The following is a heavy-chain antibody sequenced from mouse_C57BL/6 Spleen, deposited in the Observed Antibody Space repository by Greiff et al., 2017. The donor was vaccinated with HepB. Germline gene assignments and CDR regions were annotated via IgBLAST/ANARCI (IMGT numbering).Heavy chain of an antibody. V-gene: IGHV5-15*01. CDR3: ARQSPSSEYFDV. Sequence: EVMLVESGGGLVQPGGSLKLSCAASGFTFSDYGMAWVRQAPRKGPEWVAFISNLAYSIYYADTVTGRFTISRENAKNTLYLEMSSLRSEDTAMYYCARQSPSSEYFDVWGTGTTVTVSS. CDR1: GFTFSDYG. D-gene: IGHD1-1*01. CDR2: ISNLAYSI. J-gene: IGHJ1*03.